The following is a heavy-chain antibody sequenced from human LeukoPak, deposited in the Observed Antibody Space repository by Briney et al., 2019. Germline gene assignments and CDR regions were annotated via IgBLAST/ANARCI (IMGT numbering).Heavy chain of an antibody. V-gene: IGHV3-15*01. CDR2: IKSKTDGGTT. CDR1: GFTFSNAW. J-gene: IGHJ4*02. CDR3: AREIIGGASFLDY. D-gene: IGHD1-26*01. Sequence: PGGSLRLSCAASGFTFSNAWMSWVRQAPGKGLEWVGRIKSKTDGGTTDYAAPVKGRFTISRDDSKNTLYLQMDSLRAEDTAVYFCAREIIGGASFLDYWGQGTLVTVSS.